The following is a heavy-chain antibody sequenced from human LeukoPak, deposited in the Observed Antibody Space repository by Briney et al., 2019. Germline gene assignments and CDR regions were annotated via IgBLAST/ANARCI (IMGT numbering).Heavy chain of an antibody. D-gene: IGHD3-22*01. CDR3: ARVAPLYDSSGYYSLYYYYGMDV. CDR1: GFTFSSYW. J-gene: IGHJ6*02. CDR2: INSDGSST. Sequence: GGSLRLSCSASGFTFSSYWMHWVRQAPGKGLVWVSRINSDGSSTSYADSVKGRFTISRDNAKNTLYLQMNSLRAEDTAVYYCARVAPLYDSSGYYSLYYYYGMDVWGQGTTVTVSS. V-gene: IGHV3-74*01.